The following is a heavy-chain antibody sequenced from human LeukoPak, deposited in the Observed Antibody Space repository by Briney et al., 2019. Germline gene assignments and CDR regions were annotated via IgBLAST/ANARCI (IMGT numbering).Heavy chain of an antibody. CDR2: ISGNGGST. J-gene: IGHJ4*02. D-gene: IGHD6-19*01. Sequence: GGSLRLSCAASGFTFSSYAMSWVRQAPGKGLEWVSAISGNGGSTYYADSVKGRFTISRDNSKNTLYLQMDSLRAEDTAVYYCAKDRDSSGWSRQYYFDYWGQGTLVTVSS. CDR1: GFTFSSYA. CDR3: AKDRDSSGWSRQYYFDY. V-gene: IGHV3-23*01.